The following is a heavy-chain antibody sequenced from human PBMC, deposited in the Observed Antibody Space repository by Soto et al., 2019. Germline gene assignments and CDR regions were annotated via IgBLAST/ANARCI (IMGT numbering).Heavy chain of an antibody. Sequence: AGSLRLSGAASGFTFSDYHMSWIRQARGKGLEWVSYISSSGSTIYYADSVKGRFTISRDNAKNSLYLQMNSLRAEDTAVYYCARAPRGYGLELRSDYWGQGTLVTVSS. D-gene: IGHD5-18*01. CDR2: ISSSGSTI. CDR3: ARAPRGYGLELRSDY. CDR1: GFTFSDYH. V-gene: IGHV3-11*01. J-gene: IGHJ4*02.